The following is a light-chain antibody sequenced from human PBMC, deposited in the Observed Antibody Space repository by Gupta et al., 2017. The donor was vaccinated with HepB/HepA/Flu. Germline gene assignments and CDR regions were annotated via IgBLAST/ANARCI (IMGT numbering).Light chain of an antibody. CDR2: FDA. CDR3: QVWDNGSDHYV. Sequence: SYVVTQPSSVSVAPGMTASITCGGNNIGNYSVHWYQQKPGQAPVLIISFDAFRPSGIPERSSGSNSGNTATLTITRVEAGDEADYYCQVWDNGSDHYVFGSGTTVTVL. CDR1: NIGNYS. V-gene: IGLV3-21*04. J-gene: IGLJ1*01.